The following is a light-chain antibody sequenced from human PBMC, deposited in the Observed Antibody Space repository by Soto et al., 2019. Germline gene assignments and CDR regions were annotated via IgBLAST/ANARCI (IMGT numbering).Light chain of an antibody. V-gene: IGKV3-15*01. CDR2: GAS. J-gene: IGKJ4*01. Sequence: EIVMTQSPATLSVSPGERATLSCRASQSVRSNLAWYQQKPGQAPRLLIYGASTRATGIPARFSGSGSGTEFTLTISSLQSEDSALYYCLQYNNWPPLTFGGGTKVEIK. CDR1: QSVRSN. CDR3: LQYNNWPPLT.